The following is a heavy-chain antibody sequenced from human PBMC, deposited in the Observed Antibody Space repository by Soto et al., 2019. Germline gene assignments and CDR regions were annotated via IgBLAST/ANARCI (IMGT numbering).Heavy chain of an antibody. CDR1: GFTFSSYE. V-gene: IGHV3-48*03. J-gene: IGHJ6*02. CDR2: ISSSGSTI. D-gene: IGHD3-3*01. Sequence: GGSLRLSCAASGFTFSSYEMNWVRQAPGKGLEWVSYISSSGSTIYYADSVKGRFTISRDNAKNSLYLQMNSLRAEDTAVYYCARDGYDFWGGMDAWGQGTTVTVSS. CDR3: ARDGYDFWGGMDA.